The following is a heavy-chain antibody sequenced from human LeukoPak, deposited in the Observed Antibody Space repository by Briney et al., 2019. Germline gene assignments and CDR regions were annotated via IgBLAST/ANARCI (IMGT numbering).Heavy chain of an antibody. CDR2: TYYRSNWYN. CDR1: GESVSSNSAG. J-gene: IGHJ4*02. V-gene: IGHV6-1*01. CDR3: ARLGGSASGKYGRATIDY. Sequence: PSQTLSLTCDISGESVSSNSAGWNSIRHSPSRGLEWLGSTYYRSNWYNDYAVSLKTRMTIVADTSKNPFPMQLNSVTREDTAVYYCARLGGSASGKYGRATIDYWGQGTLVTVS. D-gene: IGHD3-16*01.